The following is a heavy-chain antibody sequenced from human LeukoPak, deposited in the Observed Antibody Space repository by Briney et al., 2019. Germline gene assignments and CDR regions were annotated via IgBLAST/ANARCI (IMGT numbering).Heavy chain of an antibody. J-gene: IGHJ4*02. Sequence: PGGSLRLSCAASGFTFSSYAMHWVRQAPGKGLEWVAVISYDGSNKYYADSVKGRFTISRDNAKNSLYLQMNSLRAEDTAVYYCARDPYCGGDCYSNWGQGTLVTVSS. CDR2: ISYDGSNK. CDR3: ARDPYCGGDCYSN. D-gene: IGHD2-21*02. V-gene: IGHV3-30*04. CDR1: GFTFSSYA.